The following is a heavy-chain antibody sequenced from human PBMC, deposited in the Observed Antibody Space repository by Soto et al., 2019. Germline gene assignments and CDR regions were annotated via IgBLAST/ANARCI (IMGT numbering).Heavy chain of an antibody. Sequence: PSETLSLTCTVSGGSVSSGSYYWSWIRQPPGKGLEWIGYIYYTGSTNYSPSLKSRVTISVDTSKNQFSLKLSSVTAADTAVYYCARGDFRSSGYYCDYWGQGTLVTSPQ. J-gene: IGHJ4*02. D-gene: IGHD3-22*01. CDR1: GGSVSSGSYY. V-gene: IGHV4-61*01. CDR2: IYYTGST. CDR3: ARGDFRSSGYYCDY.